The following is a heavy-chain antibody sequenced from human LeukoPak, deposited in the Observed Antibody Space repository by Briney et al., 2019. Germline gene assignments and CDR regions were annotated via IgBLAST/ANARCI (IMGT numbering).Heavy chain of an antibody. D-gene: IGHD5-12*01. Sequence: PSETLSLTCTVSGVSISSSSYYWGWIRQPPGKGLEWIGSIYYSGSTYYKPSLKIRVTISVDTSKNQSSLKLSSVTAADTAVYSCAHWATTYFDYWGPGALVTASS. CDR1: GVSISSSSYY. CDR2: IYYSGST. V-gene: IGHV4-39*01. J-gene: IGHJ4*01. CDR3: AHWATTYFDY.